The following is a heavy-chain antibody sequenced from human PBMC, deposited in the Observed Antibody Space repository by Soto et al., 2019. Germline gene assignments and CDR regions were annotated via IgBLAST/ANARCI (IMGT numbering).Heavy chain of an antibody. Sequence: SVKVSCKASGGTFSSYAISWVRQAPGQGLEWMGGIIPIFGTANYAQKFQGRVTITADESTSTAYMELSSLRSEDTAVYYCARGEAQLVLFLDYWGQGTLVTVSS. CDR2: IIPIFGTA. J-gene: IGHJ4*02. D-gene: IGHD6-13*01. CDR3: ARGEAQLVLFLDY. V-gene: IGHV1-69*13. CDR1: GGTFSSYA.